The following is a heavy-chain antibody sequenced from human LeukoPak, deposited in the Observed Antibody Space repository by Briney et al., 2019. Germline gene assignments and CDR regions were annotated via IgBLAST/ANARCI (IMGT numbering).Heavy chain of an antibody. Sequence: GGSLRLSCAASGFTFDDYATHWVRQAPGKGLEWVSGISWNSGSIGYADSVKGRFTISRDNAKNSLYLQMNSLRAEDTALYYCAKDRSHSLAVAGFDYWGQGTLVTVSS. D-gene: IGHD6-19*01. J-gene: IGHJ4*02. CDR1: GFTFDDYA. CDR2: ISWNSGSI. CDR3: AKDRSHSLAVAGFDY. V-gene: IGHV3-9*01.